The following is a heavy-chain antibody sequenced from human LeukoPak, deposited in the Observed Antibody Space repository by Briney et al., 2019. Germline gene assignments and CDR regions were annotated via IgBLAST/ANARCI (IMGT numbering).Heavy chain of an antibody. Sequence: APVKVSCKASRYTLTSYGISWVRQAPVEGLEWMGWISAYNGNTKYAQKRHGRVTMTTDTSTSTAYRELRSLRSDDTAVYYCARRSGSYYYYWGQGTLVTVSS. V-gene: IGHV1-18*01. CDR2: ISAYNGNT. D-gene: IGHD1-26*01. CDR3: ARRSGSYYYY. J-gene: IGHJ4*02. CDR1: RYTLTSYG.